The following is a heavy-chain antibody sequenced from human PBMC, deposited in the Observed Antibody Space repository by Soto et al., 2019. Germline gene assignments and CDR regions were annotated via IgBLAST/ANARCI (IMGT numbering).Heavy chain of an antibody. J-gene: IGHJ4*02. D-gene: IGHD4-17*01. CDR2: IYYSGST. V-gene: IGHV4-31*03. CDR1: GGSISSVGSY. CDR3: ARYGDYTLDY. Sequence: QVQLQESGPGLVKPSQTLSLTCTVSGGSISSVGSYWSWIRQHPGEGLEWIGYIYYSGSTYYNPSLKSRVTISVDTSKNQFSLKLSSVTAADTAVFYCARYGDYTLDYWGQGTLVTVSS.